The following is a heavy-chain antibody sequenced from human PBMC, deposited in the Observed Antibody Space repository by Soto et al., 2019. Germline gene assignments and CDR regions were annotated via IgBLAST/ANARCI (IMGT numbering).Heavy chain of an antibody. CDR3: ARDNYGMDV. Sequence: QVQLVESGGGVVQPGRSLRLSCAASGFTFSSYAMHWVRQAPGKELEWVAVISYDGSNKYYADSVKGRFTISRDNSKNTLYLQMNSLRAEDTAVYYCARDNYGMDVWGQGTTVTVSS. CDR2: ISYDGSNK. J-gene: IGHJ6*02. V-gene: IGHV3-30-3*01. CDR1: GFTFSSYA.